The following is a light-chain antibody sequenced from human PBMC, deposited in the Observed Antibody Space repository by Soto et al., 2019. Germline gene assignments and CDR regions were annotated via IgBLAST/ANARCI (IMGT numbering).Light chain of an antibody. V-gene: IGLV1-44*01. CDR3: ASWDDSLNGPV. Sequence: QSVLTQPPSASGTPGQRVTISCSGSSSNIGTNTVNWYQHLPGTAPKLLIYSNNQRPSGVPDRFSSSKSATSASLAISGLQSEDEADYYCASWDDSLNGPVFGGGTKLTVL. J-gene: IGLJ2*01. CDR2: SNN. CDR1: SSNIGTNT.